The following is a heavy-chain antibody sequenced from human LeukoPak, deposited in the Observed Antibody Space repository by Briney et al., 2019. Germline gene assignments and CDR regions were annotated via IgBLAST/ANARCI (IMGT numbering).Heavy chain of an antibody. J-gene: IGHJ6*03. Sequence: GGSLRLSCAASGFTFSSYSMNWVRQAPGKGLEWVSSISSSSSYIYYADSVKGRFTISRDNAKNSLYLQMNSLKTEDTAVYYCTIYGDYIYYYYMDVWGKGTTVTVSS. CDR3: TIYGDYIYYYYMDV. CDR2: ISSSSSYI. V-gene: IGHV3-21*04. CDR1: GFTFSSYS. D-gene: IGHD4-17*01.